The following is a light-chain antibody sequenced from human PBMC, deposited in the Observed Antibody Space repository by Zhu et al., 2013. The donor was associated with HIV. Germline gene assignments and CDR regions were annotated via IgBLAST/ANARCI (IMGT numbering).Light chain of an antibody. CDR1: SNDVGRYDY. V-gene: IGLV2-14*01. CDR3: SSYTSSTTLV. Sequence: QSALTQPASVSGSPGQSITISCTGTSNDVGRYDYVSWYQQHPGKAPKLMIYEVTHRPSGVSSRFSGSKSDNTASLTISGLQAEDEADYYCSSYTSSTTLVFGTGTKVT. J-gene: IGLJ1*01. CDR2: EVT.